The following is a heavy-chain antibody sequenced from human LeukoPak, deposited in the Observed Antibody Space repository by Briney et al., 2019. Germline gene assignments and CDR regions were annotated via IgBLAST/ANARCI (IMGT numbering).Heavy chain of an antibody. CDR1: GFTFSSYG. CDR3: AKLTPTVTAN. V-gene: IGHV3-30*18. CDR2: ISYDGSNK. D-gene: IGHD4-17*01. Sequence: PGGSLRLSCVASGFTFSSYGMHWVRQAPGKGLEWVAVISYDGSNKYYADSVKGRFTISRDNSKNTLYLQMNSLRAEDTAVYYCAKLTPTVTANWGQGTLVTVSS. J-gene: IGHJ4*02.